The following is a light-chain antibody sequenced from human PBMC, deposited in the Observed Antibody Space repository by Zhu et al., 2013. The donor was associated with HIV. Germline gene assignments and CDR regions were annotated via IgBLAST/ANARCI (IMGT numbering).Light chain of an antibody. CDR3: QQYGSSPLT. CDR1: QSVRGDF. V-gene: IGKV3-20*01. Sequence: DIVLTQSPGTLSLSPGERATLSCRASQSVRGDFLAWYQQKPGQAPRLLIYGASTRASGIPDRFSGSASGTDFTLTINRLEPEDFATYFCQQYGSSPLTFGGGTKVEIK. J-gene: IGKJ4*01. CDR2: GAS.